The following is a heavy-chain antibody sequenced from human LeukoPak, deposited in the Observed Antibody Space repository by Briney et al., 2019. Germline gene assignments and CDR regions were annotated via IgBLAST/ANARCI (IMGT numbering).Heavy chain of an antibody. CDR3: ARDELQWLPPYYYYYGMDV. V-gene: IGHV4-59*01. D-gene: IGHD6-19*01. J-gene: IGHJ6*02. CDR2: IYYSGST. Sequence: SETLSLTRTVSGGSISSYYWSWIRQPPGKGLEWIGYIYYSGSTNYNPSLKSRVTMSVDTSKNQFSLKLSSVTAADTAVYYCARDELQWLPPYYYYYGMDVWAKGPRSPSP. CDR1: GGSISSYY.